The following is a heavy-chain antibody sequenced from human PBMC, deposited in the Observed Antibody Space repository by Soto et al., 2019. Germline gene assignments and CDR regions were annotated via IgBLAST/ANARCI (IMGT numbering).Heavy chain of an antibody. Sequence: QLQLQESGPGLVKPSETLSLTCTVSGGSISSSSYYWGWIRQPPGKGLEWIGSIYYSGSTYYNPSLKSRVTISVDTSKNQFSLKLSSVTAADTAVYYCARLKRGSAATGLNPWGQGTLVTVSS. CDR2: IYYSGST. V-gene: IGHV4-39*01. D-gene: IGHD2-15*01. CDR3: ARLKRGSAATGLNP. CDR1: GGSISSSSYY. J-gene: IGHJ5*02.